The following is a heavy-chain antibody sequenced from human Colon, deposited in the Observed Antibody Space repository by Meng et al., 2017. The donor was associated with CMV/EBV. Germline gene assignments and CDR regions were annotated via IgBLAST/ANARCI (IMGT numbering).Heavy chain of an antibody. Sequence: GGSLRLSCAASGFTFSTYSMSWVRQAPGKGLEWVTGISSSGGTTYYADSVKGRFTISRDNSKNTVDLQMDSLRTEDTALYYCAKDIAYRCGGDCYSFDYWGQGTLVTVSS. V-gene: IGHV3-23*01. D-gene: IGHD2-21*01. CDR3: AKDIAYRCGGDCYSFDY. J-gene: IGHJ4*02. CDR2: ISSSGGTT. CDR1: GFTFSTYS.